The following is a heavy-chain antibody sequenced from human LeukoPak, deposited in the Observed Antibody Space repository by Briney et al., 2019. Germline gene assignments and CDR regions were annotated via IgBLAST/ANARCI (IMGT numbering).Heavy chain of an antibody. Sequence: GRSLRLSCAASGFTFRSYGMHWVRQAPGKGLEWVAVISYDGSNKYYADSVKGRFTISRDNSKNTLYLQMNSLRAEDTAVYYCAKVSERLATVSNFDYWGQGTLVTVSS. V-gene: IGHV3-30*18. CDR3: AKVSERLATVSNFDY. J-gene: IGHJ4*02. CDR2: ISYDGSNK. D-gene: IGHD6-19*01. CDR1: GFTFRSYG.